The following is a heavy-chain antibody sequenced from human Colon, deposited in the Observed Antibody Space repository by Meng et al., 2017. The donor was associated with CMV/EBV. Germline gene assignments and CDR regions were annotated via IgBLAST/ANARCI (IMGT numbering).Heavy chain of an antibody. CDR3: ARDYGSGSYYTFSNYYYGMDV. CDR1: GFTFSDFW. J-gene: IGHJ6*02. Sequence: GESLKISCAASGFTFSDFWMSWVRQLPGKGLEWVANIRQDGSEKYYVDSVEGRFTISRDNAKNSVLLQMSSLRVEDTAVYYCARDYGSGSYYTFSNYYYGMDVWGQGTTVTVSS. V-gene: IGHV3-7*01. D-gene: IGHD3-10*01. CDR2: IRQDGSEK.